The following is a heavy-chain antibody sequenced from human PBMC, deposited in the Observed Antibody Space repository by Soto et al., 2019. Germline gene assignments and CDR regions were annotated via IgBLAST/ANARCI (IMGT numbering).Heavy chain of an antibody. J-gene: IGHJ5*02. D-gene: IGHD3-3*01. CDR2: INHSGST. CDR1: GGSFSGYY. CDR3: ARFIPTYYDFWSGNNWFDP. V-gene: IGHV4-34*01. Sequence: PSETLSLTCAVYGGSFSGYYWSWIRQPPGKGLEWIGEINHSGSTNYNPSLKSRVTISVDTSKNQFSLKLGSVTAADTAVYYCARFIPTYYDFWSGNNWFDPWGQGTLVTVSS.